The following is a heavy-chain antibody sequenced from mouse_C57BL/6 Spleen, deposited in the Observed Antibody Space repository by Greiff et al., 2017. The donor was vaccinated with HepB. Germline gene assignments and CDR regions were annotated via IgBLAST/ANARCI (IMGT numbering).Heavy chain of an antibody. CDR3: ARGDYGSSVWYFDV. D-gene: IGHD1-1*01. J-gene: IGHJ1*03. CDR2: IYPRSGNT. V-gene: IGHV1-81*01. CDR1: GYTFTSYG. Sequence: QVQLKQSGAELARPGASVKLSCKASGYTFTSYGISWVKQRTGQGLEWIGEIYPRSGNTYYNEKFKGKATLTADKSSSTAYMELRSLTSEDSAVYFCARGDYGSSVWYFDVWGTGTTVTVSS.